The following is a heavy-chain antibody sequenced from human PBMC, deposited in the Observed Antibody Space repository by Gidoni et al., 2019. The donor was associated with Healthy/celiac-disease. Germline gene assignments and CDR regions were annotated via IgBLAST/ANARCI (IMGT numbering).Heavy chain of an antibody. CDR3: AREGAGLYGMDV. D-gene: IGHD1-26*01. J-gene: IGHJ6*02. V-gene: IGHV3-20*03. Sequence: GYADSVKGRFTISRDNAKNSLYLQMNSLRAEDTALYYCAREGAGLYGMDVWGQGTTVTVSS.